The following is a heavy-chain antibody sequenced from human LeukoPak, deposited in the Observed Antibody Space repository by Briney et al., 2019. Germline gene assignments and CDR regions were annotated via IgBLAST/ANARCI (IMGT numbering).Heavy chain of an antibody. V-gene: IGHV3-53*01. J-gene: IGHJ3*01. CDR1: EFTVSSHS. CDR3: AGGHSSGSYFNAYHL. D-gene: IGHD3-22*01. CDR2: VYSGGST. Sequence: GGSLRLSCAASEFTVSSHSMSWVRQAPGKGLEWVSGVYSGGSTFYADSVKGRFIISRDSSKNTLYLQMNTLRAEDTAVYYCAGGHSSGSYFNAYHLWGQGTMVTVSS.